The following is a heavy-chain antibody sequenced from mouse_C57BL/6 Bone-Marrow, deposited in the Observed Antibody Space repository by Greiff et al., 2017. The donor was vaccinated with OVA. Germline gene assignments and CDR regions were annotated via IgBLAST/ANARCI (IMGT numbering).Heavy chain of an antibody. CDR3: ARSYGSSFWYFDV. Sequence: QVQLQQSGAELAKPGASVKLSCKASGYTFTSYWMHWVKQRPGQGLEWIGYINPSSGYTKYNQKFKDKATLTADKSSSTAYMQLSSLTYEDSAVXYCARSYGSSFWYFDVWGTGTTVTVSS. CDR2: INPSSGYT. V-gene: IGHV1-7*01. D-gene: IGHD1-1*01. CDR1: GYTFTSYW. J-gene: IGHJ1*03.